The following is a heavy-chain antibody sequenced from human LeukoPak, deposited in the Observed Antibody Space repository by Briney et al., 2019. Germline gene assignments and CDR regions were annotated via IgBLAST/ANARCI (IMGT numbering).Heavy chain of an antibody. CDR2: ISYHGSDK. D-gene: IGHD3-10*01. J-gene: IGHJ4*02. Sequence: PGTSLRLSCAVSGFTFSSYAMHWVRQAPGKGLEWVTSISYHGSDKFYADSVKGRFAVSRDNSKNMLYLQMDSLIPEDTAVYYCAREWLADNWGQGTLVTVSS. V-gene: IGHV3-30*09. CDR3: AREWLADN. CDR1: GFTFSSYA.